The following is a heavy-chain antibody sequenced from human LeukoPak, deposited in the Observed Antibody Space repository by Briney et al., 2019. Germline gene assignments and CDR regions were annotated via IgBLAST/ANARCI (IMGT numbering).Heavy chain of an antibody. D-gene: IGHD6-13*01. Sequence: PGGSLRPSCAASGFTFSSYAMSWVRQAPGKGLEWVSAISGSGGSTYYADSVKGRFTISRDNSKNTLYLQMNSLRAEDTAVYYCAKDGASRSSSCHYWGQGTLVTVSS. CDR3: AKDGASRSSSCHY. V-gene: IGHV3-23*01. CDR1: GFTFSSYA. J-gene: IGHJ4*02. CDR2: ISGSGGST.